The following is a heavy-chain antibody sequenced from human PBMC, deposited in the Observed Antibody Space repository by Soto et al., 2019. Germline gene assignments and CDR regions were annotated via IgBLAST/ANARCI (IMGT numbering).Heavy chain of an antibody. D-gene: IGHD6-13*01. J-gene: IGHJ4*02. V-gene: IGHV3-23*01. CDR2: IAVDGVTT. Sequence: PGGSLRLSCVASGFTFSSYGMSWVRQAPGKGLEWVSVIAVDGVTTYYADSVKGRFTISRDHSENTLYLQMNSLRDEDTALYYCARHHITSWYALDHWGQGTLVTVSS. CDR3: ARHHITSWYALDH. CDR1: GFTFSSYG.